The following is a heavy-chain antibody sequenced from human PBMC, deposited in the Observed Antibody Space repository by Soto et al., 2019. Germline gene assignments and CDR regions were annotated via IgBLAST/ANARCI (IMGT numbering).Heavy chain of an antibody. CDR3: AKGVSYYDILTRDVQH. CDR1: GFTFDDYA. J-gene: IGHJ1*01. Sequence: EVQLVESGGGLVQPGRSLRLSCAASGFTFDDYAMHWVRQAPGKGLEWVSGISWNSGSIGYADSVKGRFTISRDNAKNSLELQMNSLRAEDTALYYCAKGVSYYDILTRDVQHWGQGTLVTVSS. V-gene: IGHV3-9*01. D-gene: IGHD3-9*01. CDR2: ISWNSGSI.